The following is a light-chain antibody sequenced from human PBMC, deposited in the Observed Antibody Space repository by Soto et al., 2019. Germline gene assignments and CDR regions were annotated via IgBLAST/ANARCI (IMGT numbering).Light chain of an antibody. J-gene: IGKJ4*01. CDR1: QGVSSY. V-gene: IGKV3-11*01. CDR3: QQRSNWPLT. Sequence: EIVLTQSPATLSLSPGERATLSCRASQGVSSYLAWYQQKPGQAPRLLIYDASNRATGIPARFSGSGSWTDFTLTISSLEPEDFAVYYCQQRSNWPLTFGGGTKVEIK. CDR2: DAS.